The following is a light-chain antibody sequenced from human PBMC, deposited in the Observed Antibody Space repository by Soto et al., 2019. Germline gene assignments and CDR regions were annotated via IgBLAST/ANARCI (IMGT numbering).Light chain of an antibody. CDR2: EVS. CDR3: SSYTTNTGLEYV. V-gene: IGLV2-14*01. CDR1: SSDVGGYNS. J-gene: IGLJ1*01. Sequence: QSALTQPASVSGSPGQSITISCTGTSSDVGGYNSVSWYQHHPGKAPKLMIYEVSNRPSGVSDRFSGSKSGNTASLTISGLQAEDEADYYCSSYTTNTGLEYVFGTGTKVTV.